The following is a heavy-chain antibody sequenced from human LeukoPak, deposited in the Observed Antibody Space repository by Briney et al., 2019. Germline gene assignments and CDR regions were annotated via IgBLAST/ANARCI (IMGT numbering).Heavy chain of an antibody. CDR3: ARRHTIFGVVIKYYFDY. D-gene: IGHD3-3*01. J-gene: IGHJ4*02. Sequence: PSETLSLTCAVYGGSFSGYYWSWIRQPPGKGLEWIGGINHSRSTNYNPSLKSRVTISVDTSKNQFSLKLNSVTAADTAVYYCARRHTIFGVVIKYYFDYWGQGTLVTVSS. V-gene: IGHV4-34*01. CDR2: INHSRST. CDR1: GGSFSGYY.